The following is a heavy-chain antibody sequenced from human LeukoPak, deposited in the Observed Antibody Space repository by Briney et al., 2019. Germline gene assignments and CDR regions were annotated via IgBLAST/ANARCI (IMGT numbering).Heavy chain of an antibody. CDR1: GYSFTNYW. V-gene: IGHV5-51*01. CDR3: ARHAYSSYYYYYMDV. J-gene: IGHJ6*03. CDR2: IYPGDSDT. D-gene: IGHD5-18*01. Sequence: GESLKISCKGSGYSFTNYWIGWARQMPGKGLEWMGIIYPGDSDTRYSPSFQGQVTISADRSISTAYLQWSSLKASDTAMYYCARHAYSSYYYYYMDVWGRGTTVTVSS.